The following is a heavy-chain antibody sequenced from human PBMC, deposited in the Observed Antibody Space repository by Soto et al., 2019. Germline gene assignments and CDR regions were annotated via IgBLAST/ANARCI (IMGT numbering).Heavy chain of an antibody. V-gene: IGHV3-30*18. D-gene: IGHD2-8*02. CDR2: ISYDDRNK. CDR3: ANLGGGYGTSADCPDY. J-gene: IGHJ4*02. Sequence: QVQLVESGGGVVQPGRSLRLSCAASGFTFSSYGMHWVRQAPGKGLEWVAVISYDDRNKYYADSVKGRFTISRDNSKNTLYLQMNSLRAEDTAVYYCANLGGGYGTSADCPDYWGRGTLVTVSS. CDR1: GFTFSSYG.